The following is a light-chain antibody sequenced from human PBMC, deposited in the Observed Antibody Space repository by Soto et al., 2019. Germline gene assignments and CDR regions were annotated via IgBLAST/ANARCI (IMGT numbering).Light chain of an antibody. CDR1: HSVNSH. Sequence: MMMTQSAATLSASPGQSVTLSCGTSHSVNSHVAWYQQKHGQAPRLLLYGASTRATGIPVRFSGSGFGTEFTLTISRLEPEDFAVYYCQQYGSSPPTFGGGTRLEIK. CDR3: QQYGSSPPT. CDR2: GAS. J-gene: IGKJ5*01. V-gene: IGKV3-20*01.